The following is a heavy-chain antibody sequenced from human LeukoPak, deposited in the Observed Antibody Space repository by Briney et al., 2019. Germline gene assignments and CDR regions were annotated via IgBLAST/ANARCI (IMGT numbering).Heavy chain of an antibody. CDR1: GGSISSSSYY. Sequence: SETLSLTCTVSGGSISSSSYYWGWIRQPPGKGLEWIGSIYYSGSTYYNPSLKSRVTISVDTSKNQFSLKLSSVTAADTAVYYCARYCSGGSCYLMRYNWFDPWGQGTLVTVSS. CDR3: ARYCSGGSCYLMRYNWFDP. J-gene: IGHJ5*02. D-gene: IGHD2-15*01. V-gene: IGHV4-39*01. CDR2: IYYSGST.